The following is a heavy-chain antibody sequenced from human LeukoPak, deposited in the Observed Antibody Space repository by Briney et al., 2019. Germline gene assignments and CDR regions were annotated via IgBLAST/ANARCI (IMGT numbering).Heavy chain of an antibody. J-gene: IGHJ4*02. V-gene: IGHV1-2*02. D-gene: IGHD6-19*01. CDR3: ARGNAGSSGWLRLDY. CDR2: INPNSGGT. Sequence: ASVKVSCKASGYTFTGYYIHWVRQAPGQGLEWMGWINPNSGGTNYAQKFQGRVTMTRDTSISTAYMELSRLRSDDTAVYYCARGNAGSSGWLRLDYWGQGTLVTVSS. CDR1: GYTFTGYY.